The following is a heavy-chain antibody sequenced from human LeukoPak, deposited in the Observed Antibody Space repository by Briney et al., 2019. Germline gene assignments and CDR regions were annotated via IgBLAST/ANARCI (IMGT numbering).Heavy chain of an antibody. D-gene: IGHD6-13*01. Sequence: QAGGSLRLSCAASGFTFRSYGMSWVRQAPGKGLEWVANIKQDGSEKYYVDSVKGRFTISRDNAKNSLYLQMNSLRAEDTAVYYCARGIGSSSWYVPHYYFDYWGQGTLVTVSS. J-gene: IGHJ4*02. CDR3: ARGIGSSSWYVPHYYFDY. CDR1: GFTFRSYG. V-gene: IGHV3-7*01. CDR2: IKQDGSEK.